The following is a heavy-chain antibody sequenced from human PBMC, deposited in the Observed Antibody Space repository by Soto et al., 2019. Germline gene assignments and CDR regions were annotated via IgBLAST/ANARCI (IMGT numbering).Heavy chain of an antibody. CDR2: ISYDGSNK. CDR1: GFTFSSYG. J-gene: IGHJ6*02. Sequence: PGGSLRLSCAASGFTFSSYGMHWVRQAPGKGLEWVAVISYDGSNKYYADSVKGRFTISRDNSKNTLYLQMNSLRAEDTAVYYCAKDLGDTAMVRSYYYYGMDVWGQGTTVTVSS. CDR3: AKDLGDTAMVRSYYYYGMDV. D-gene: IGHD5-18*01. V-gene: IGHV3-30*18.